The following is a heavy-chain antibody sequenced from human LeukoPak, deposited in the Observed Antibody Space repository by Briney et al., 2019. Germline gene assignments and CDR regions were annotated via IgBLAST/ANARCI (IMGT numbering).Heavy chain of an antibody. J-gene: IGHJ4*02. CDR3: ALYSSTWY. CDR2: INPTGGST. V-gene: IGHV1-46*01. Sequence: ASVKVSCKASGYTFTAYYIHWVRQAPGQGLEWMGIINPTGGSTTYAQKFQGRVTMTRDTSTSTVFMEVNSLRSEDTAVYYCALYSSTWYWGQGTLVTVSS. D-gene: IGHD6-13*01. CDR1: GYTFTAYY.